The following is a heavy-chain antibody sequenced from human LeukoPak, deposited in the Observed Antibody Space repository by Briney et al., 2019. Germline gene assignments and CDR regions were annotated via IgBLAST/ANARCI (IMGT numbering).Heavy chain of an antibody. CDR2: ISYDGSNK. CDR1: GFTFSSYG. J-gene: IGHJ4*02. CDR3: ASPFAVAGTFDY. V-gene: IGHV3-30*19. Sequence: GGSLRLSCAASGFTFSSYGMHWVRQAPGKGLEWVAVISYDGSNKYYADSVKGRFTISRDNSKNTLYLQMNSLRAEDTALYYCASPFAVAGTFDYWGQGTLVTVSS. D-gene: IGHD6-19*01.